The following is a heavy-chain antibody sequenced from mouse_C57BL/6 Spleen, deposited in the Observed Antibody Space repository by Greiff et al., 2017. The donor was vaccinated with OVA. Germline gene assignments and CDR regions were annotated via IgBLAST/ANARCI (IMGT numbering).Heavy chain of an antibody. CDR3: LYYYEGFAY. J-gene: IGHJ3*01. Sequence: EVQLQQSGAELVRPGASVKLSCTASGFNIKDYYMHWVKQRPEQGLEWIGRIDPEDGDTEYAPKFQGKATMTADTSSNTAYLQLSSLTSEDTAVYYSLYYYEGFAYWGQGTLVTVSA. CDR2: IDPEDGDT. V-gene: IGHV14-1*01. CDR1: GFNIKDYY. D-gene: IGHD1-1*01.